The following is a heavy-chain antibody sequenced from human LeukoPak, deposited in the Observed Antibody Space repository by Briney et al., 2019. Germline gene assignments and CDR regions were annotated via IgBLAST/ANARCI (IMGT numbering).Heavy chain of an antibody. CDR3: ARYCSSTNCHPSDY. Sequence: SETLSLTCTVSGGSIFSYYWSWIRQSPGKGLEWIGYVYNGGSTNYNPSLKSRVTILVVMSKTQFSLRLSSMTAADTAVYYCARYCSSTNCHPSDYWGQGTLVTVSS. CDR2: VYNGGST. V-gene: IGHV4-59*01. D-gene: IGHD2-2*01. J-gene: IGHJ4*02. CDR1: GGSIFSYY.